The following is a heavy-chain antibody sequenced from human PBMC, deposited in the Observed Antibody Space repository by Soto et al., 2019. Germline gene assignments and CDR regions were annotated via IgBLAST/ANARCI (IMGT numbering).Heavy chain of an antibody. V-gene: IGHV4-30-2*01. J-gene: IGHJ4*02. CDR2: RYDSGNT. Sequence: ESRRIIRTPPGKGLEWIGYRYDSGNTYYNPSLKSQFSISVDRSKNQFSLKLSSVTAADTAVYYCASGKGPAAGHSNLDYRGQGALVTVSS. CDR1: ES. CDR3: ASGKGPAAGHSNLDY. D-gene: IGHD6-13*01.